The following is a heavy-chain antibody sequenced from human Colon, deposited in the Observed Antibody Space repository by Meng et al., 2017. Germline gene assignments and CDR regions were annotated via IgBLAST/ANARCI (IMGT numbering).Heavy chain of an antibody. D-gene: IGHD5-24*01. J-gene: IGHJ4*02. V-gene: IGHV3-49*04. CDR1: GITIGDYV. CDR3: TGGRWLLDW. CDR2: IRSKAYGGTA. Sequence: GESLKISCTVSGITIGDYVMSWVRQAPGKGLEWVGLIRSKAYGGTAEYAASVKGRFTITRDDSKSTVYLQMNSLRVEDTAVYYCTGGRWLLDWWGQGTLVTVSS.